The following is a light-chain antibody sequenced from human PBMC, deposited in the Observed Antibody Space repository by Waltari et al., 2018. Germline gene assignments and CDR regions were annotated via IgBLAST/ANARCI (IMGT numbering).Light chain of an antibody. V-gene: IGKV4-1*01. Sequence: DIVMTPSPDSLAVSLGERATINCKSSQSILYSADNGNYLAWYQKKPGQPPRLLIYWESTRASGVPDRFSGAGSGTDFNFTISSLQAEDVAVYYCQQYYSSPLTFGPGTKVDIK. CDR2: WES. CDR3: QQYYSSPLT. J-gene: IGKJ3*01. CDR1: QSILYSADNGNY.